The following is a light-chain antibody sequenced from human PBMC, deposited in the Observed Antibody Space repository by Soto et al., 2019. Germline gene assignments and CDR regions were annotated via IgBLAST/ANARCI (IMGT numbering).Light chain of an antibody. V-gene: IGKV3-20*01. Sequence: EIVLTQSPGPLYLSPGARATLSCRASQSVSSSYLAWDQQKPGQAPRLLIYGASSRATGIPDRFSGSVSWTEFTRTISRLEPEDFSVYYCQQYGSSPPDTFGQGTKLEIK. CDR1: QSVSSSY. CDR2: GAS. CDR3: QQYGSSPPDT. J-gene: IGKJ2*01.